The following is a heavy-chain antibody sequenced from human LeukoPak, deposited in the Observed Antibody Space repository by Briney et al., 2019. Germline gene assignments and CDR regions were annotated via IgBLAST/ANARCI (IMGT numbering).Heavy chain of an antibody. CDR2: ISWNSGSI. Sequence: GRSLRLSCAASGFTFDDYAMHWVRLAPGKGLEWVSGISWNSGSIGYADSVKGRFTISRDNAKNSLYLQMNSLRAGDMALYYCAKDMNPYYYNSSGSPVFDYWRQGTLVTVSS. CDR1: GFTFDDYA. V-gene: IGHV3-9*03. D-gene: IGHD3-22*01. CDR3: AKDMNPYYYNSSGSPVFDY. J-gene: IGHJ4*02.